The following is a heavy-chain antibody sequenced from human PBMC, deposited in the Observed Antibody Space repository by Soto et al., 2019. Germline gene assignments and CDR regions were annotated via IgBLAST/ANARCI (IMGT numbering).Heavy chain of an antibody. Sequence: EVQLVESGGGLIQPGGSLRLSCVASGFNVSSDYMNWVRQAPGKGLEWVSVLSTTGFTSYADSVKGRFTISSNSSKNTLYLPMNSMRVEDTAVYYCVRDSETSSSWSVDYRGQGVLFTVSS. CDR3: VRDSETSSSWSVDY. V-gene: IGHV3-53*01. CDR1: GFNVSSDY. J-gene: IGHJ4*02. CDR2: LSTTGFT. D-gene: IGHD6-13*01.